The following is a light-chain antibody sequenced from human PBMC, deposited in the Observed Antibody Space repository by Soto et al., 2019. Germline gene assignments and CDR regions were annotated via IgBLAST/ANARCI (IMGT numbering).Light chain of an antibody. CDR1: QSIGIW. CDR2: KAS. J-gene: IGKJ1*01. Sequence: IQMTQSPSTLSASVGDRVAITCRASQSIGIWLAWYQQKPGKAPRFLIYKASSLESGVPSRFSGSGYGTEFTLPISSLQPDDFATYYCQQHNDSSWTFGQGTKVEIK. V-gene: IGKV1-5*03. CDR3: QQHNDSSWT.